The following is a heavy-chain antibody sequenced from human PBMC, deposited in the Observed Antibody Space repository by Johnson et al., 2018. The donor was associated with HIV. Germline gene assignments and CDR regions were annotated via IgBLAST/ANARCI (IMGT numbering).Heavy chain of an antibody. Sequence: VQLVESGGGLVQPGGSLRLSCAASEFTFSNYWMHWVRQGLGKGLVWVSRINSDGSSTSYADSVKGRFTISRDNSKNTLDLQMNNLRAEDTAVYYCARDPGLYYDIWVSAFDIWGQGTMVTVSS. CDR3: ARDPGLYYDIWVSAFDI. CDR1: EFTFSNYW. J-gene: IGHJ3*02. V-gene: IGHV3-74*01. CDR2: INSDGSST. D-gene: IGHD3/OR15-3a*01.